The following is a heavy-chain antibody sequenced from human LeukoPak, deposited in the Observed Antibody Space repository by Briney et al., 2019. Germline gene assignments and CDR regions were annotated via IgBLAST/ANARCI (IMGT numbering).Heavy chain of an antibody. V-gene: IGHV3-23*01. CDR2: IIGSSGST. CDR3: AKGAYDYIEIAYFDY. J-gene: IGHJ4*02. CDR1: GFSFNNYA. D-gene: IGHD5-12*01. Sequence: GGSLRLSCVASGFSFNNYAMNWVRQAPGKGLEWVSLIIGSSGSTFYADSVKGRFTISRDKSKNTLYLQMNSLRAEDTAVYYCAKGAYDYIEIAYFDYWGQGSLATVSS.